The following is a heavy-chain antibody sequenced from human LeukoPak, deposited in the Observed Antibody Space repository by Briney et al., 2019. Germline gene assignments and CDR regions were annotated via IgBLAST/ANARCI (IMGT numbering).Heavy chain of an antibody. V-gene: IGHV3-48*01. Sequence: GGSLRLSCAASGFTVSSNYMSWVRQAPGKGLEWVSQISASETSIKYADSVRGRFTISRDNVKNSVYLQMNSLRAEDTAIYYCVRDNLENQWLERSYWGQGTLVTVSS. CDR1: GFTVSSNY. J-gene: IGHJ4*02. CDR2: ISASETSI. D-gene: IGHD6-19*01. CDR3: VRDNLENQWLERSY.